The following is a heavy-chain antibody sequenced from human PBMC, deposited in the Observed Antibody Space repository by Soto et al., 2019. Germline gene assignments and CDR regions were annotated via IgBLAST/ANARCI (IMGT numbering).Heavy chain of an antibody. CDR1: GFTFNSYA. Sequence: GGSLRLSCATSGFTFNSYAMSWVRQAPGKGLEWVSVISGSDGSTYYADSVKGRFTVSRDNSNNTLFLQVNSRRGEETAVYYWAKEAGLVSLYPPEFDPRGQGTLVTISS. CDR2: ISGSDGST. V-gene: IGHV3-23*01. D-gene: IGHD2-8*01. CDR3: AKEAGLVSLYPPEFDP. J-gene: IGHJ5*02.